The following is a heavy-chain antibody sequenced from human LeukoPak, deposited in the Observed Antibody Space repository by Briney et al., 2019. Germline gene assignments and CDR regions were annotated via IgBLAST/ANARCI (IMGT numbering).Heavy chain of an antibody. CDR3: ARHAVYAGSGWAFDF. J-gene: IGHJ4*02. D-gene: IGHD6-19*01. Sequence: PSETLSLTCTVSGDSISPYYWSWIRQPPGKGLEWIGYIYYTGSGSTSHSPSLKSRVTISVDTSKNQFSLILNSLTAADTAVYFCARHAVYAGSGWAFDFWGQGTLVTVFS. CDR1: GDSISPYY. CDR2: IYYTGSGST. V-gene: IGHV4-59*08.